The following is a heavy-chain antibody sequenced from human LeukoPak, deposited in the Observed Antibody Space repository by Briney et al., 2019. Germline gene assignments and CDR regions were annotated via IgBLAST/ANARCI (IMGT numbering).Heavy chain of an antibody. CDR1: GGSISSYY. CDR2: IYYSGST. V-gene: IGHV4-59*01. CDR3: ARNGWNNWFDP. D-gene: IGHD6-19*01. J-gene: IGHJ5*02. Sequence: SETLSLTCTVSGGSISSYYWSWIRQPPGKGLEWIGYIYYSGSTNYNPSLKSRVTISVDTSKNQFSLKLSSVTAADTAVYYCARNGWNNWFDPWGQGTLVTLSS.